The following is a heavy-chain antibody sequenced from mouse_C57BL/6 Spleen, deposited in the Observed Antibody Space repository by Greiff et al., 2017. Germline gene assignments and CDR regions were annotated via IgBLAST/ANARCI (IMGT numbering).Heavy chain of an antibody. Sequence: QVQLQQSGPELVKPGASVKISCKASGYAFSSSWLNWVKQRPGKGLEWIGRIYPGDGDTNYNGKFKGKATLTADKSSSTAYMQLSSLTSEDSAVYFCAREGNYGSSFAWFAYWGQGTLVTVSA. CDR1: GYAFSSSW. V-gene: IGHV1-82*01. J-gene: IGHJ3*01. D-gene: IGHD1-1*01. CDR2: IYPGDGDT. CDR3: AREGNYGSSFAWFAY.